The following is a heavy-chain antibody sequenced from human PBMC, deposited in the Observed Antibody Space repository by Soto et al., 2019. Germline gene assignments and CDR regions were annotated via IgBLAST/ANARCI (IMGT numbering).Heavy chain of an antibody. Sequence: QVQLVQSGAEVKKPGSSVKVSCKASGGTFSSYAISWVRQAPGQGLEWMGGIIPIPGTANYAQKFQGRVTSTADEYTSTAYIELSSLRSEDTAVYYCARSQGSSTSLEIYYYYYYGMDVWGQGTTVTVSS. CDR1: GGTFSSYA. CDR2: IIPIPGTA. J-gene: IGHJ6*02. V-gene: IGHV1-69*01. D-gene: IGHD2-2*01. CDR3: ARSQGSSTSLEIYYYYYYGMDV.